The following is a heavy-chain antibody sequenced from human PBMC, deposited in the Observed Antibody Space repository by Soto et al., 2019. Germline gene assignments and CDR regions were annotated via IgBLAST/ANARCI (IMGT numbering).Heavy chain of an antibody. J-gene: IGHJ3*02. V-gene: IGHV3-21*01. CDR3: VRDLMHGAFDI. CDR2: ISSTCTYI. CDR1: GFSFSTYS. Sequence: EVQLVESGGGLVKPGGSLRLSCAASGFSFSTYSMNWVRQAPGKGLEWVSSISSTCTYIYSADSMKGRFTISRDNAKNSLYLQMNSLRAEDTAIYYCVRDLMHGAFDIWGQGTMVTVSS.